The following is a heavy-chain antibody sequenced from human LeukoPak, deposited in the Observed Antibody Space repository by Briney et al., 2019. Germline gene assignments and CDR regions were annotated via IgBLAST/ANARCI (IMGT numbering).Heavy chain of an antibody. CDR2: IYYSGST. J-gene: IGHJ4*02. CDR1: GGSISSGDYY. CDR3: ARGEIVGATLDY. Sequence: SQTLSLTCTVSGGSISSGDYYWSCIRQPPGKGLEWIGYIYYSGSTYYNPSLKSRVTISVDTSKNQFSLKLSSVTAADTAVYYCARGEIVGATLDYWGQGTLVTVSS. D-gene: IGHD1-26*01. V-gene: IGHV4-30-4*08.